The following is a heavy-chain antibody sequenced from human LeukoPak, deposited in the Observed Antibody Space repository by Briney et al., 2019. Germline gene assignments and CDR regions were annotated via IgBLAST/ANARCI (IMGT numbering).Heavy chain of an antibody. CDR1: GFTLSNHA. CDR3: ARDPTGYFDY. V-gene: IGHV3-7*01. D-gene: IGHD4-17*01. CDR2: IKQDGSEK. J-gene: IGHJ4*02. Sequence: PGGSLRLSCAASGFTLSNHAMIWVRQAPGKGLEWVANIKQDGSEKYYVDSVKGRFTISRDNAKNSLYLQMNSLRAEDTAVYYCARDPTGYFDYWGQGTLVTVSS.